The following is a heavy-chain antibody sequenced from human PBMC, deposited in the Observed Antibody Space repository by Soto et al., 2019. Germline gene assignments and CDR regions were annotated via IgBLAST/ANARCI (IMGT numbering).Heavy chain of an antibody. Sequence: SETLSLTCAVSGGSISSSNWWSWVRQPPGKGLEWIGEIYHSGSTNYNPSLKSRVTISVDKSKNQLSLKLSSVTAAVTAVYYFAIVTSYYDFWSGYYTSRWFDPWGQGTLVTVSS. CDR3: AIVTSYYDFWSGYYTSRWFDP. D-gene: IGHD3-3*01. J-gene: IGHJ5*02. V-gene: IGHV4-4*02. CDR2: IYHSGST. CDR1: GGSISSSNW.